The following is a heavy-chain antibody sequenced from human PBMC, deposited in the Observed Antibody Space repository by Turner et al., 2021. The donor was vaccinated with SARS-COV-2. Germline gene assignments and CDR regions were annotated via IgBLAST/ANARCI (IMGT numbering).Heavy chain of an antibody. J-gene: IGHJ4*02. V-gene: IGHV3-21*01. Sequence: EVQLLESGGGLVKPGGSLRLSCAASGFTFSSYRMHWVRQAPGKGRELVSSISSSSSYIYYADSVKGRFTISRDNANNSLYLQMNSLRAEDTAVYYCARSPTAPGYYYDSSGYDTPYYFDYWGQGTLVTVSS. CDR1: GFTFSSYR. CDR2: ISSSSSYI. CDR3: ARSPTAPGYYYDSSGYDTPYYFDY. D-gene: IGHD3-22*01.